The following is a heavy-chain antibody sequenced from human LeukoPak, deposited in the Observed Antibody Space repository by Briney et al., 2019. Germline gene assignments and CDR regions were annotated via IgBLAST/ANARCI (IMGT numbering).Heavy chain of an antibody. D-gene: IGHD3-22*01. Sequence: PSETLSLTCTVSGGSISNYYWSWIRQPPGKGLEWIGFIEYRGNANYNPSLKSRVTISVDTSMNQFFLQLTSVTAADTAVYYCAGDSFGSGYKNYFDYWGQGTLVTVSS. CDR2: IEYRGNA. J-gene: IGHJ4*02. V-gene: IGHV4-59*01. CDR3: AGDSFGSGYKNYFDY. CDR1: GGSISNYY.